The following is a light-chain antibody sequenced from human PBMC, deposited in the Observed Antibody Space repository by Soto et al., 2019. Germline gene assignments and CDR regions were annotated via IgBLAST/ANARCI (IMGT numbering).Light chain of an antibody. CDR2: WGS. Sequence: IVMTQSPLSLPVTPGEPASISCRSSQSLLHSNGYTYLDWYLLKPGQSPQLLIYWGSNRAPGVPDRFSGSISGTDFTLKISRVEAEDVGLYYCMQALQAPLTFGPGTKVDIK. CDR3: MQALQAPLT. CDR1: QSLLHSNGYTY. V-gene: IGKV2-28*01. J-gene: IGKJ3*01.